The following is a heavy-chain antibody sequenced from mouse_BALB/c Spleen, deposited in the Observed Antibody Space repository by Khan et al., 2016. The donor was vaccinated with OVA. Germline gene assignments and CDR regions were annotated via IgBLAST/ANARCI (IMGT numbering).Heavy chain of an antibody. V-gene: IGHV5-17*02. CDR3: VSSRYWYWFDY. CDR2: IGSDSKTI. CDR1: GSPFTSFG. D-gene: IGHD2-12*01. J-gene: IGHJ3*01. Sequence: EVELVESGAGLVQPGGSRNLSCAASGSPFTSFGMHWVRQAPEKGLEWVAYIGSDSKTIYYADTVKGRFTISRDAPKNSLVLQLTSLTSEDTAMFYCVSSRYWYWFDYWGQGTPVTVS.